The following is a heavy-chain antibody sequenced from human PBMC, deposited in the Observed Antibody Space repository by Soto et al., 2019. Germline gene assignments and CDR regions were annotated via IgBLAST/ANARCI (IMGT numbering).Heavy chain of an antibody. CDR2: IYYSGST. Sequence: SETLSLTCTVSGGSMTNYYWSWIRQPPGKGLEWIGRIYYSGSTYYRQSLKSRVTISVDTSKSQFSLNLKYVTAADTAVYYCARDGGSGSYENWFGPWGQGILVTVSS. J-gene: IGHJ5*02. CDR3: ARDGGSGSYENWFGP. CDR1: GGSMTNYY. V-gene: IGHV4-59*01. D-gene: IGHD3-10*01.